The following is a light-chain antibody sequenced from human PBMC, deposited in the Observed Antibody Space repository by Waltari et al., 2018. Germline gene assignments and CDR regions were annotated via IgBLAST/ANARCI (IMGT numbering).Light chain of an antibody. V-gene: IGKV1-39*01. Sequence: DIQMTQSPSSLSASVGDRVTITCRASQSIATYLSWYQQKPGKAPKFLIYAASGLQSGVPSRFSGSGSGTDFTLTISSLQAEDVAVYYCQQYYTSSQRTFGQGTKVEI. CDR2: AAS. J-gene: IGKJ1*01. CDR1: QSIATY. CDR3: QQYYTSSQRT.